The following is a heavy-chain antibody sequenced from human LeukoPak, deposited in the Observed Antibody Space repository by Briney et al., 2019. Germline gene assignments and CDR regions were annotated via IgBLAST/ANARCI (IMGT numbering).Heavy chain of an antibody. CDR3: AKEPNWNHYFDY. CDR1: GFTFSSYA. Sequence: GGSLRLSCAASGFTFSSYAMSWVRQAPGKGLEWVSAISGSGGSTYYADSVKGRFSISRDNSKNTLYLQMNNLRAEDTAVYYCAKEPNWNHYFDYWGQGTLVTVSS. J-gene: IGHJ4*02. CDR2: ISGSGGST. D-gene: IGHD1-1*01. V-gene: IGHV3-23*01.